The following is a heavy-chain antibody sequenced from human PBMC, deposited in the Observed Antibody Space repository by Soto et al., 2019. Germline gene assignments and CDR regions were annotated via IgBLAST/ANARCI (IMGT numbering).Heavy chain of an antibody. V-gene: IGHV1-8*01. CDR2: MNPNSGNT. Sequence: VQLLQSGAEIKKPGTSVRVTCRASGYTFKDYDINWVRQAPGQGLEWMGWMNPNSGNTAYARKFHDRITMPRSVAARTAFMELSSLTPEDTAVYYCARGMTGSLWCFDLGGSGTQVTVS. D-gene: IGHD3-10*01. J-gene: IGHJ2*01. CDR1: GYTFKDYD. CDR3: ARGMTGSLWCFDL.